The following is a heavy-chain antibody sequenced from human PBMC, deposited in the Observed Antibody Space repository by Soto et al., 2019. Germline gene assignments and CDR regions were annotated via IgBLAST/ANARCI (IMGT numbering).Heavy chain of an antibody. CDR1: GGTFSSYA. Sequence: GASVKVSFKASGGTFSSYAISWVRQAPGQGLEWMGGIIPIFGTANYAQKFQGRVTITADESTSTAYMELSSLRSEDTAVYYCARPLSGSYELDYWGQGTLVTVSS. CDR3: ARPLSGSYELDY. D-gene: IGHD1-26*01. V-gene: IGHV1-69*13. CDR2: IIPIFGTA. J-gene: IGHJ4*02.